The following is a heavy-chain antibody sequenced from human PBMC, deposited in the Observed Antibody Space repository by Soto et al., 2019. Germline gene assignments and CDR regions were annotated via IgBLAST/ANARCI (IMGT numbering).Heavy chain of an antibody. Sequence: EVPLVESGGGLVQPGGSLKLSCAASGFTFSGSAMHWVRQASGKGLEWVGRIRSKANSYATAYAASVKGRFTISRDDSKNTAYLQMNSLKTEDTAVYYCTRLAYGDYGVGGGQGTLVTVSS. D-gene: IGHD4-17*01. CDR3: TRLAYGDYGVG. CDR1: GFTFSGSA. CDR2: IRSKANSYAT. V-gene: IGHV3-73*02. J-gene: IGHJ4*02.